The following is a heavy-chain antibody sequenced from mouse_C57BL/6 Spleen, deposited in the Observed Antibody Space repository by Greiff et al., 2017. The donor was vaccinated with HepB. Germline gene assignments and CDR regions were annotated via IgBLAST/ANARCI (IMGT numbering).Heavy chain of an antibody. J-gene: IGHJ4*01. Sequence: QVQLQQSGAELARPGASVKLSCKASGYTFTSYGISWVKQRTGQGLEWIGEIYPRSGNTYYNEKLKGKATLTADKSSSTAYMELRSLTSEDSAVYCCARRGYGTVVATDYAMDYWGQGTSVTVSS. CDR1: GYTFTSYG. CDR2: IYPRSGNT. V-gene: IGHV1-81*01. CDR3: ARRGYGTVVATDYAMDY. D-gene: IGHD1-1*01.